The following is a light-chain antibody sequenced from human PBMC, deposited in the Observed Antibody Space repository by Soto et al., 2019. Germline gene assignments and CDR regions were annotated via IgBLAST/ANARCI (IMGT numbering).Light chain of an antibody. V-gene: IGLV2-14*01. J-gene: IGLJ3*02. CDR2: EVS. Sequence: QSALTQPASLSGSPGQSITISCPGTSSDVGGYNYVSWYQHHPGKAPKLMIYEVSNRPSGVSNRFSGSKSGNTASLSISGLQAEDEADYYCSSYTTSYTQVFGGGTKLTVL. CDR3: SSYTTSYTQV. CDR1: SSDVGGYNY.